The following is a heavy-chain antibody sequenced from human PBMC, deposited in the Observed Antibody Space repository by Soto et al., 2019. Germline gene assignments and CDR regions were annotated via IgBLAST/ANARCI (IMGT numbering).Heavy chain of an antibody. CDR2: ISPYNNNT. J-gene: IGHJ5*02. CDR3: ARVGARRFDP. Sequence: VQSGGEVKKPGASLKVSCKASGYPFRSYYISWVRQAPGQGLEWLGWISPYNNNTHYAQKLQGRVSMTTDPSTTTAYMELPSLTSDDTAVYYCARVGARRFDPWGPGTQVTVSS. V-gene: IGHV1-18*01. CDR1: GYPFRSYY.